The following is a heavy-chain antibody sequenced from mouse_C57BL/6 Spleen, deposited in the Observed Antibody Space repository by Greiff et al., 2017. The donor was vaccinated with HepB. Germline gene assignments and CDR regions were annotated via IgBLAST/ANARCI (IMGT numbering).Heavy chain of an antibody. D-gene: IGHD1-1*01. CDR2: IHPNSGST. J-gene: IGHJ2*01. CDR1: GYTFTSYW. CDR3: ARDPTTVVPYFDY. V-gene: IGHV1-64*01. Sequence: VQLQQPGAELVKPGASVKLSCKASGYTFTSYWMHWVKQRPGQGLEWIGMIHPNSGSTNYNEKFKSKATLTVDKSSSTAYMQLSSLTSEDSAVYYCARDPTTVVPYFDYWGQGTTLTVSS.